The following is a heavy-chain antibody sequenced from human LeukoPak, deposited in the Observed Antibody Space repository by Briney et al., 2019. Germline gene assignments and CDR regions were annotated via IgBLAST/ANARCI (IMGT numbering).Heavy chain of an antibody. CDR1: GFTFSSYA. J-gene: IGHJ4*02. D-gene: IGHD6-13*01. V-gene: IGHV3-48*03. Sequence: GGSLRLSCAASGFTFSSYAMNWVRQAPGKGLEWVSYITNNGTTIYYADSVKGRFTISRDNSKNTLHLQMKSLRAEDTAVYYCARGSYVQQRQDLFDYWGQGTLVTVSS. CDR2: ITNNGTTI. CDR3: ARGSYVQQRQDLFDY.